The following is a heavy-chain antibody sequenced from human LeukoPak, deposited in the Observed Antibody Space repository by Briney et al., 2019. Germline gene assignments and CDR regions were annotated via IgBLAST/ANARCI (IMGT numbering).Heavy chain of an antibody. Sequence: QPGGSLRLSCAASGFTFDDYAMHWVRQAPGKGLEWVSLISGDGGSTYYADSVKGRFTISRDNSKNSLYLQMNSLRAEDMAFYYCAKADSSSWYGYFQHWDQGTLVTVSS. CDR1: GFTFDDYA. CDR3: AKADSSSWYGYFQH. J-gene: IGHJ1*01. V-gene: IGHV3-43*02. D-gene: IGHD6-13*01. CDR2: ISGDGGST.